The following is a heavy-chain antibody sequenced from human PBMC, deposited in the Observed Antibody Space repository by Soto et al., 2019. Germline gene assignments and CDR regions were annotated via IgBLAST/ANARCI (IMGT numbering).Heavy chain of an antibody. CDR3: VRILRGSNTDSYHYRAV. V-gene: IGHV1-18*01. CDR2: ISVQNGDT. D-gene: IGHD3-10*01. J-gene: IGHJ6*03. CDR1: GYTCNSHG. Sequence: QVQLVQSGGEVKKPGASVKVSCKASGYTCNSHGISWVRQAPGQGPEWMGGISVQNGDTNSAQKLQGRVTVTTDTSTSTAYLELRSLRAEYTAVYYCVRILRGSNTDSYHYRAVCGKWTTVTVYS.